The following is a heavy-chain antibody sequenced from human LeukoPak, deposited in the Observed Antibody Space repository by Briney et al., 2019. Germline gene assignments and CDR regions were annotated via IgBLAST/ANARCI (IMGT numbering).Heavy chain of an antibody. CDR1: GYTFTGYY. Sequence: ASVNVSSKASGYTFTGYYMHWVRQAPGQGLEWMGWINPNSGGTNYAQKFQGRVTMTRDTSISTAYMELSRLRSDDTAVYYCARTTYSSGWFDYWGQGTLVTVSS. CDR2: INPNSGGT. D-gene: IGHD6-19*01. V-gene: IGHV1-2*02. CDR3: ARTTYSSGWFDY. J-gene: IGHJ5*01.